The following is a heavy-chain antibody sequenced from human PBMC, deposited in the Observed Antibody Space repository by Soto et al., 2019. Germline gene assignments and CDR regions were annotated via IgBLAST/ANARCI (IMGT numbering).Heavy chain of an antibody. V-gene: IGHV4-30-4*01. J-gene: IGHJ4*02. CDR2: IYYSGST. D-gene: IGHD2-21*02. Sequence: SETLSLTCTVSGGSISSGDYYWSWIRQPPGKGLEWIGYIYYSGSTYYNPSLKSRVTISVDTSKNQFSLKLSSVTAADTAVYYCAQQYCGGDRYSTFDYWGQGTLVTVSS. CDR1: GGSISSGDYY. CDR3: AQQYCGGDRYSTFDY.